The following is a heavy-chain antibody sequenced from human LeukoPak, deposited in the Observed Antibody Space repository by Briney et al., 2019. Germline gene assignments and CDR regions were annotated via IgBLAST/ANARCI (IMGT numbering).Heavy chain of an antibody. D-gene: IGHD3-22*01. CDR2: IKQDRSEK. CDR1: GFTFSGYW. Sequence: PGGSLRLSCAVSGFTFSGYWMSWVRQAPGKGLEWVANIKQDRSEKYYVDSVKGRFTISRDNAKNSLYLQMNSLRAEDTAVYYCARGTNYYDRSGYFPDYWGQGTLVTVSS. V-gene: IGHV3-7*01. J-gene: IGHJ4*02. CDR3: ARGTNYYDRSGYFPDY.